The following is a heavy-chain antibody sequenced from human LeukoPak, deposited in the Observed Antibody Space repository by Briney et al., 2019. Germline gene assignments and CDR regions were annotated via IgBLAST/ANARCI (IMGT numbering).Heavy chain of an antibody. J-gene: IGHJ4*02. CDR1: GFTFSSYA. V-gene: IGHV3-30-3*01. CDR2: ISYDGSNK. Sequence: GGSLRLSCAASGFTFSSYAMHWVRQAPGKGLEWVAVISYDGSNKYYADSVKGRFTISRDNSKNTLYLQMNSLRAEDTAVYYCARGKGETPPYGRPIDYWGQGTLVTVSS. D-gene: IGHD3-10*01. CDR3: ARGKGETPPYGRPIDY.